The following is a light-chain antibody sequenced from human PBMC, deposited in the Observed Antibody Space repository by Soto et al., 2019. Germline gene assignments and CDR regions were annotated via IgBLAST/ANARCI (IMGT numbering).Light chain of an antibody. CDR2: KAS. J-gene: IGKJ1*01. CDR1: QSISSW. Sequence: DIQMTQSPSTLSASVGDRVTITCRASQSISSWLAWYQQKPGKAPKLLIYKASSLESGVPSRFSGSGSGTELTLTISSLQSSDFATNYRQQYNCYPWTFGQGTMVEIK. V-gene: IGKV1-5*03. CDR3: QQYNCYPWT.